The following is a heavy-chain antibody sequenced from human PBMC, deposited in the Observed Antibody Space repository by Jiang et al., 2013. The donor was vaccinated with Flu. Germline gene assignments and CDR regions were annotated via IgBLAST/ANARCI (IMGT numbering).Heavy chain of an antibody. Sequence: FSGFSLTTRWIGCGVDPSAPEKALEWLAIIFWDDDKRYSPSLKSRLTITKDTSKNQVVLTMTNMDPVDTATYYCAHSGRDYDILTGYYSDAFDIWGQGTMVTVSS. CDR3: AHSGRDYDILTGYYSDAFDI. V-gene: IGHV2-5*02. CDR1: GFSLTTRWIG. D-gene: IGHD3-9*01. CDR2: IFWDDDK. J-gene: IGHJ3*02.